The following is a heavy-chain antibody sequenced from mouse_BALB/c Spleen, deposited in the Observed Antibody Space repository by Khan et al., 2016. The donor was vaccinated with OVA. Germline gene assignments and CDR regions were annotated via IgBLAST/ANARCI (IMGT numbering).Heavy chain of an antibody. V-gene: IGHV1S135*01. Sequence: VQLKQSGPELVKPGASVKVSCKASGYSFTDYNMFWVKQSHGTSLEWIGYIDPYNGGTSYNQKFKGKATLTVDKSSSTAFMHLSSLTSEDSAVFCCARTDYYGSSYYFDYWGQGTTLTVSS. J-gene: IGHJ2*01. CDR1: GYSFTDYN. CDR2: IDPYNGGT. D-gene: IGHD1-1*01. CDR3: ARTDYYGSSYYFDY.